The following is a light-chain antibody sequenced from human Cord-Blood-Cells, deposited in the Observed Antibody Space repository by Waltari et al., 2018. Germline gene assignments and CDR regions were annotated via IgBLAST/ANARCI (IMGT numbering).Light chain of an antibody. V-gene: IGLV2-14*01. CDR1: SSDVGGYNY. J-gene: IGLJ2*01. CDR2: EVS. Sequence: QSALTQPASVSGSPGQSITISCTGTSSDVGGYNYVSWYQQHPGKAPKCMIYEVSNRPSGVSNRFSGSKAGNTASLTISGLQAEDEADYYCSSYTSSSTLVFGGGTKLTVL. CDR3: SSYTSSSTLV.